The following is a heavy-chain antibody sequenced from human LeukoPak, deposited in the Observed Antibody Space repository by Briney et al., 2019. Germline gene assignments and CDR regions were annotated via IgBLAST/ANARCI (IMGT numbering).Heavy chain of an antibody. CDR1: GYTFTSYG. D-gene: IGHD2-2*01. Sequence: ASVKVSCKASGYTFTSYGISWVRQAPGQGLEWMGWISAYNGNTNYAQKLQGRVTMTTDTSTSTACMELRSLRSDDTAVYYCARGPLGYCSSTSCYVFDPWGQGTLVTVSS. CDR3: ARGPLGYCSSTSCYVFDP. CDR2: ISAYNGNT. V-gene: IGHV1-18*01. J-gene: IGHJ5*02.